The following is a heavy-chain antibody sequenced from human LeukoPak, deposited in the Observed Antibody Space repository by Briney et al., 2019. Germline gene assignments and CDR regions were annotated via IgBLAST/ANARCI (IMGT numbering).Heavy chain of an antibody. V-gene: IGHV3-23*01. CDR2: ISGSGGST. CDR3: AKEGTSCCHNWFDS. Sequence: GGSLRLSCAASAFTFSSYAMSWVRQAPGKGLEWVSAISGSGGSTYYAGSVKGRFTISRDNSKNTLYLQMNSLRAEDTAVYYCAKEGTSCCHNWFDSWGQGTLVTVSS. CDR1: AFTFSSYA. D-gene: IGHD2-2*01. J-gene: IGHJ5*01.